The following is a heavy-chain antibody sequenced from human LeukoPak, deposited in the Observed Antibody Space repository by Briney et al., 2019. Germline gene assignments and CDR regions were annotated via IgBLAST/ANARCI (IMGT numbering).Heavy chain of an antibody. CDR3: ARPERPVPYYDILTGYYSSGQFDY. V-gene: IGHV1-69*13. Sequence: ASVKVSCKASGGTFSSYAISWVRQAPGQGLEWMGGIIPIFGTANYAQKFQGRVTITADESTSTAYMELSSLRSEDTAVYYCARPERPVPYYDILTGYYSSGQFDYWGQGTLVIVSS. CDR1: GGTFSSYA. J-gene: IGHJ4*02. D-gene: IGHD3-9*01. CDR2: IIPIFGTA.